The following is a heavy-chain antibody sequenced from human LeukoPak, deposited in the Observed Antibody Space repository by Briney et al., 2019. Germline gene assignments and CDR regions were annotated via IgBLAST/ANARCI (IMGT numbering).Heavy chain of an antibody. J-gene: IGHJ4*02. Sequence: GGSLRLSCAASGFTFSNYWMSWVRQAPGKGLEWVANMKQDGSENFYVDSVKGRFTISRDNAKKSLYLQMNSLRVEDTAVYYCARVQGSSGPGIFEYWGQGTLVTVSS. V-gene: IGHV3-7*01. CDR2: MKQDGSEN. D-gene: IGHD6-19*01. CDR3: ARVQGSSGPGIFEY. CDR1: GFTFSNYW.